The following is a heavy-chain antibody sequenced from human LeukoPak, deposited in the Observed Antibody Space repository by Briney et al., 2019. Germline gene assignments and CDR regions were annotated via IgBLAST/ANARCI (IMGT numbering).Heavy chain of an antibody. Sequence: GGSLRLSCAASGFTFGGSAMHWVRQASGKGLEWVGRIRSKANSYATAYAASVKGRFTISRDDSKNTAYLQINSLKTEDTAVYYCTRQARSYFYGDDWYFDLWGRGTLVTVSS. D-gene: IGHD4-17*01. CDR2: IRSKANSYAT. V-gene: IGHV3-73*01. CDR3: TRQARSYFYGDDWYFDL. J-gene: IGHJ2*01. CDR1: GFTFGGSA.